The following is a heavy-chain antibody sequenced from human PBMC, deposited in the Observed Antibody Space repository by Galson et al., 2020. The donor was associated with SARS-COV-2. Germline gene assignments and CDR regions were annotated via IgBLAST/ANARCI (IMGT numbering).Heavy chain of an antibody. CDR1: GFSLSTSGMC. Sequence: VSGPTLVKPTQTLILTCTFSGFSLSTSGMCVTWIRQPPGKALEWLARIDWDDDKHYSTSLKTRLTISKDISKNQVVLTMTNMDPVDTATYYCARLTYQNPSRNMDVWGKGTTVTVSS. J-gene: IGHJ6*03. V-gene: IGHV2-70*11. CDR2: IDWDDDK. CDR3: ARLTYQNPSRNMDV.